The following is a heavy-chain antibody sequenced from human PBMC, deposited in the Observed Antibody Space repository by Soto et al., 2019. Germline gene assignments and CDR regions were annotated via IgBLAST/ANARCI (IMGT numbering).Heavy chain of an antibody. Sequence: QVQLQQWGAGLLKPSETLSLTCAVYGGSFSGYYWSWIRQPPGKGLEWIGEINHSGSTNYNPSLKSRVTISIDTSKNQFSLKLSSVTAADTAVYYCARGTCDDYIWGSYRYPNYYYYMDVWGKGTTVTVSS. CDR2: INHSGST. CDR1: GGSFSGYY. D-gene: IGHD3-16*02. CDR3: ARGTCDDYIWGSYRYPNYYYYMDV. J-gene: IGHJ6*03. V-gene: IGHV4-34*01.